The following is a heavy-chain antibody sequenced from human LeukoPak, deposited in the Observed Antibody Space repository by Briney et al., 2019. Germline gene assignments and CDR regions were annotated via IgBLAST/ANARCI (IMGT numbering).Heavy chain of an antibody. J-gene: IGHJ4*02. Sequence: PGGSLRLSCAASGFTVSSNYMSWVRQAPGKGPEWVSVIYSGGSTSYADSVKGRFTISGDNSKNTLYLQMNSLRAEDTAVYYCARATYYYDSSGYYLPESLDYWGQGTLVTVSS. CDR2: IYSGGST. D-gene: IGHD3-22*01. CDR3: ARATYYYDSSGYYLPESLDY. V-gene: IGHV3-53*01. CDR1: GFTVSSNY.